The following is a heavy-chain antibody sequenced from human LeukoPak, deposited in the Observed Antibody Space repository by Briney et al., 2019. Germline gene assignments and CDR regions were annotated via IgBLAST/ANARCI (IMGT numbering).Heavy chain of an antibody. CDR2: IYYSGST. V-gene: IGHV4-39*07. CDR3: ARERGLGTAPDAFDI. CDR1: GGSISSSSYY. J-gene: IGHJ3*02. Sequence: SETLSLTCTVSGGSISSSSYYWGWIRQPPGKGLEWIGSIYYSGSTNYNPSLKSRVTISVDTSKNQFSLKLSSVTAADTAVYYCARERGLGTAPDAFDIWGQGTMVTVSS. D-gene: IGHD1-7*01.